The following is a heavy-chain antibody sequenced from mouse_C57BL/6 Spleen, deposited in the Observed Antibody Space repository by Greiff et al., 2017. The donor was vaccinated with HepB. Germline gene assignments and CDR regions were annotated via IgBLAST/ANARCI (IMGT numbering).Heavy chain of an antibody. J-gene: IGHJ2*01. Sequence: QVQLQQSGPELVKPGASVKISCKASGYAFSSSWMNWVKQRPGKGLEWIGRIYPGDGDTNYNGKFKGKATLTADKSSSTAYMQLSSLTSEDSAVYFCARSLTGTGYWGQGTTLTVSS. V-gene: IGHV1-82*01. CDR2: IYPGDGDT. D-gene: IGHD4-1*01. CDR1: GYAFSSSW. CDR3: ARSLTGTGY.